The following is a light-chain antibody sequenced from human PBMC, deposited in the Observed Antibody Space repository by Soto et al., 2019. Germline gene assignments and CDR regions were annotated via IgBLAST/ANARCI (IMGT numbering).Light chain of an antibody. Sequence: DVVMPQSPLSLPVTPGEPASISCRSSQSLLHSDGKNYLDWYLQKPGQSPQLLIYLGSTRASGVPDRFSGGGSGTDFTLKISIVEAEDVGHYYCLQALQTPYTVGQGTKLEIK. J-gene: IGKJ2*01. CDR3: LQALQTPYT. CDR1: QSLLHSDGKNY. CDR2: LGS. V-gene: IGKV2-28*01.